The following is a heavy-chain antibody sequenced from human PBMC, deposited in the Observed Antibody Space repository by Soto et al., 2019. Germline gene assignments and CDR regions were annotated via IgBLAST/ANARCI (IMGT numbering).Heavy chain of an antibody. CDR3: ARSWELLGDFDY. V-gene: IGHV4-31*03. CDR1: GGSISSGGYY. CDR2: IYYSGST. D-gene: IGHD1-26*01. J-gene: IGHJ4*02. Sequence: QVQLQESGPGLVKPSQTLSLTCTVSGGSISSGGYYWSWIRQHPGKGLEWIGYIYYSGSTYYNPSIKSRVTLSVDTSKNQFSLKLSSVTAADTAVYYCARSWELLGDFDYWGQGTLVTVSS.